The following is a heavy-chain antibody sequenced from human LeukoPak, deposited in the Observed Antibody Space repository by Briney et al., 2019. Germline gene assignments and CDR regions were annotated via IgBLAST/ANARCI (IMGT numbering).Heavy chain of an antibody. D-gene: IGHD1-14*01. J-gene: IGHJ6*02. CDR2: IYYSRTT. Sequence: SETLSLTCTVSGGSISGSTYYWGWIRPPPGQGLVWIVGIYYSRTTSYNPTLNSRVTMSVDTSNNQYSLELSSVTAADTAIYYCARHTGYYYDYYGMDVWGQGTTVTVAS. CDR1: GGSISGSTYY. V-gene: IGHV4-39*01. CDR3: ARHTGYYYDYYGMDV.